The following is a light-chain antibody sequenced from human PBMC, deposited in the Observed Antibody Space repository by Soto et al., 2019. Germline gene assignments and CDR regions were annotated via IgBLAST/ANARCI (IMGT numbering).Light chain of an antibody. CDR2: KTS. J-gene: IGKJ1*01. CDR3: QKYKSPPWT. CDR1: QSIDSW. V-gene: IGKV1-5*03. Sequence: DIQMTQSPSTLSASVGDRVTITCRASQSIDSWLAWYQKKPGKAPKLLIYKTSSLESGVSSRFSGSGFGTEFTVTISSLQPDDFATYYCQKYKSPPWTFGQGTKVEIK.